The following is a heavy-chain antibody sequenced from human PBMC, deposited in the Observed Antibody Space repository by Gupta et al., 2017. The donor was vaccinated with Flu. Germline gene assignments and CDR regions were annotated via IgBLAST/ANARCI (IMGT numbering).Heavy chain of an antibody. D-gene: IGHD3-3*01. CDR3: ASDPSGHYISGSWFGS. CDR1: GFTFSSQA. CDR2: ISISAVSS. Sequence: EVQLLESGGGLVQPGGSLTLSYSASGFTFSSQAMAWVRQAPGKGLEWVSGISISAVSSYYADSVRGRFTTSRDDSKNKLYLQMNSLRAEDTAVYYCASDPSGHYISGSWFGSWGQGTLVTVSS. J-gene: IGHJ5*01. V-gene: IGHV3-23*01.